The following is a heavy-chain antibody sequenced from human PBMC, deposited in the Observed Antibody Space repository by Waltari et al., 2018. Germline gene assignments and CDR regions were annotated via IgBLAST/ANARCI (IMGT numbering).Heavy chain of an antibody. D-gene: IGHD1-26*01. J-gene: IGHJ4*02. CDR2: INHSGST. CDR1: GGSFSGYY. V-gene: IGHV4-34*01. CDR3: ARDLDGGSYDG. Sequence: QVQLQQWGAGLLKPSETLSLTCAVYGGSFSGYYWSWIRQPPGKGLEWIGEINHSGSTNYNPSLKSRVTISVDTSKNQFSLKLSSLRSEDTAVYYCARDLDGGSYDGWGQGTLVTVSS.